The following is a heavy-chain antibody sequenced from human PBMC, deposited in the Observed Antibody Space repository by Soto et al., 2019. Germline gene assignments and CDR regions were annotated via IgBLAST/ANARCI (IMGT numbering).Heavy chain of an antibody. CDR3: ATNSSGWSYFDY. J-gene: IGHJ4*02. D-gene: IGHD6-19*01. Sequence: XGSLRLSCAASGFTFSSYAMNWVRQAPGKGLEWVSTISGSGGSTYYADSVKGRFTISRDNSRNTLYLQMNSLRADDTAVYYCATNSSGWSYFDYWGQGTLVTVSS. CDR1: GFTFSSYA. CDR2: ISGSGGST. V-gene: IGHV3-23*01.